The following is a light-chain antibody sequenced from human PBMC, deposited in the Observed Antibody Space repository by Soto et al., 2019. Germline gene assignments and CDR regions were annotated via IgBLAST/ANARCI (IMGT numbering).Light chain of an antibody. CDR2: DAS. CDR1: ENLRTF. CDR3: QQYGSSPRRYT. J-gene: IGKJ2*01. Sequence: EIVLTQSPATLSLSPGERATLSCRATENLRTFLAWYQQKAGQAPRLLIYDASNRATGIPDRFSGSGSGTDFTLTISNLEPEDFAVYYCQQYGSSPRRYTFGQGTKLEIK. V-gene: IGKV3-11*01.